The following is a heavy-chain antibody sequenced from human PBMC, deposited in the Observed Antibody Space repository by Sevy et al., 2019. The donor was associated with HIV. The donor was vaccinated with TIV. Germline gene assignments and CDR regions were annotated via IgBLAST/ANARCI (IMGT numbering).Heavy chain of an antibody. CDR2: ISVYNGKT. CDR1: GYTFTSFG. V-gene: IGHV1-18*01. D-gene: IGHD3-22*01. Sequence: ASVKVSCKASGYTFTSFGISWVRQAPGQGLEWVGWISVYNGKTNYAQKLQGRVTMTTDTSTSIAYMELKSLRSDDTAVYYCARRGAFDFDTSGFLSPWGQGTLVTVSS. J-gene: IGHJ5*02. CDR3: ARRGAFDFDTSGFLSP.